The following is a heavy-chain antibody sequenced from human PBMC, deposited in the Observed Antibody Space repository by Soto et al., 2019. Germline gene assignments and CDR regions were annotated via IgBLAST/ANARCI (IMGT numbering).Heavy chain of an antibody. CDR3: AKGRYTVVTALPEFDF. CDR1: GFTFSSHG. CDR2: IAYEGINK. J-gene: IGHJ4*02. D-gene: IGHD2-21*02. V-gene: IGHV3-30*18. Sequence: QVQLVESGGGVVQPGTSLRLSCAASGFTFSSHGMHWVRQAPGKGLEWVAVIAYEGINKYYADSVRGRFTISRDNPKNTVYLQMTSLRPEDTAIYYCAKGRYTVVTALPEFDFWGQGTLVTVSS.